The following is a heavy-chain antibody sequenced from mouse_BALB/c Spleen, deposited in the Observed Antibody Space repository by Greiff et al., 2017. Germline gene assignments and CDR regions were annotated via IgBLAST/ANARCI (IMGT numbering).Heavy chain of an antibody. D-gene: IGHD2-1*01. CDR3: ARRNGNYLYYYAMDY. J-gene: IGHJ4*01. V-gene: IGHV4-1*02. CDR2: INPDSSTI. CDR1: GFDFSRYW. Sequence: DVQLQESGGGLVQPGGSLKLSCAASGFDFSRYWMSWVRQAPGKGLEWIGEINPDSSTINYTPSLKDKFIISRDNAKNTLYLQMSKVRSEDTALYYCARRNGNYLYYYAMDYWGQGTSVTVSA.